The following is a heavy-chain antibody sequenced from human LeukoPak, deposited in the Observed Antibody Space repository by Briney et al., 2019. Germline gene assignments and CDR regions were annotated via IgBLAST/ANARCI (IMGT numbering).Heavy chain of an antibody. CDR2: ISAYNGNT. CDR1: GGTFSSYA. CDR3: ARDGGYGYSEASDY. J-gene: IGHJ4*02. D-gene: IGHD5-18*01. V-gene: IGHV1-18*01. Sequence: GASVKVSCKASGGTFSSYAISWVRQAPGQGLEWMGWISAYNGNTNYAQKLQGRVTMTTDTSTSTAYMELRSLRSDDTAVYYCARDGGYGYSEASDYWGQGTLVTVSS.